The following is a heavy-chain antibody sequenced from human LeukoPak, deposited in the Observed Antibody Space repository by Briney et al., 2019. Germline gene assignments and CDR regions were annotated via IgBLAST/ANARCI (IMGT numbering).Heavy chain of an antibody. CDR1: GYTFTGYY. CDR3: ARDLRLAAADSFYYYYCYMDV. CDR2: INPNSGGT. V-gene: IGHV1-2*02. Sequence: GASVKVSCKASGYTFTGYYMHWVRQAPGPGLEWMGWINPNSGGTNYAQEFQGRVTMTRDTSISTAYMELSRLRSDDTAVYYCARDLRLAAADSFYYYYCYMDVWGKGTTVTISS. J-gene: IGHJ6*03. D-gene: IGHD6-13*01.